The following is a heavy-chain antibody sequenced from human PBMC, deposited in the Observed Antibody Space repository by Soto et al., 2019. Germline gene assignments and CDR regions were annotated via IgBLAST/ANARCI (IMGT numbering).Heavy chain of an antibody. V-gene: IGHV4-59*01. D-gene: IGHD6-6*01. J-gene: IGHJ4*02. CDR2: IYYSGST. CDR3: ARGRGVLSSSPGGLDYFDY. Sequence: SETLSLTCTVSGGSISSYYWSWIRQPPGKGLEWIGYIYYSGSTNYNPSLKSRVTISVDTSKNQFSLKLSSVTAADTAVYYCARGRGVLSSSPGGLDYFDYWGQGTLVTVSS. CDR1: GGSISSYY.